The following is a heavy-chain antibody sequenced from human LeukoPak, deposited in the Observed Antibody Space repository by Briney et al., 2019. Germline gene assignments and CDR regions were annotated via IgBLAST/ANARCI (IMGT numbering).Heavy chain of an antibody. CDR1: GGSISSYY. CDR2: IYYSGST. V-gene: IGHV4-59*08. Sequence: NPSETLSLTCTVSGGSISSYYWSWIRQPPGKGLEWIGYIYYSGSTNYNPSLKSRVTISVDTSKNQFSLKLSSVTAADTAVYYCATFSYGSTFDYWGQGTLVTVSS. D-gene: IGHD5-18*01. J-gene: IGHJ4*02. CDR3: ATFSYGSTFDY.